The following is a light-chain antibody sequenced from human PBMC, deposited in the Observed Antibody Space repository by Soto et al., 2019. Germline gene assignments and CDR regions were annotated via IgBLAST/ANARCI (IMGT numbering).Light chain of an antibody. V-gene: IGKV3-20*01. Sequence: EIVLTQSPGTLSLSPGERATLSCRASQSVTSNYLAWYQQKPGQAPRLLIFGASIRVTGIPDRFIGSGSGTDFTLTISRLEPEDFAVYYCQQYGSSPITFGQGTRLEIK. J-gene: IGKJ5*01. CDR3: QQYGSSPIT. CDR1: QSVTSNY. CDR2: GAS.